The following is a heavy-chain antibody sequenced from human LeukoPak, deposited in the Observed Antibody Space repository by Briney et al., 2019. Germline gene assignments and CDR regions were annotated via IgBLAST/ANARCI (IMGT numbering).Heavy chain of an antibody. Sequence: SETLSLTCAVYGGSFSSYYWSWIRQPAGKGLEWIGRIYTSGSTSYDPSLQSRVTMSVDTSKNQFSLGLRSVTAAETAVYFCARGLFRGVRTDPYYNYYMDVWGKGTTVTVSS. CDR2: IYTSGST. V-gene: IGHV4-59*10. CDR3: ARGLFRGVRTDPYYNYYMDV. D-gene: IGHD3-10*01. CDR1: GGSFSSYY. J-gene: IGHJ6*03.